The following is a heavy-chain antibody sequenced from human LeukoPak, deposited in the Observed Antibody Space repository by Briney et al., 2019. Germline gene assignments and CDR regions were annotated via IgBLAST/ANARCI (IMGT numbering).Heavy chain of an antibody. CDR1: GFTFSTSA. CDR2: TRYDGSDK. CDR3: AKDLTTVTSQGDY. J-gene: IGHJ4*02. V-gene: IGHV3-30*02. D-gene: IGHD4-17*01. Sequence: AGGSLRLSCAVSGFTFSTSAMHWVRQAPGKGPEWVAFTRYDGSDKYYADSVKGRFTISRDNSKNTLYLQMNSLRAEDTAVYYCAKDLTTVTSQGDYWGQGTLVTVSS.